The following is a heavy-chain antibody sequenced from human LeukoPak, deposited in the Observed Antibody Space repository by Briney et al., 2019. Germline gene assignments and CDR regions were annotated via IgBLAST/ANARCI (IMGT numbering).Heavy chain of an antibody. CDR1: GSTFTNYA. Sequence: ASVTVSFTASGSTFTNYAMHWLRQATGQRLEWMGWINVANGNTKYSQNFQGRVTITRDTSASTAYMELSSLRSEDTAVYYCARSGVGDFWSGLYFDYWGQGTLVTVSS. D-gene: IGHD3-3*01. CDR3: ARSGVGDFWSGLYFDY. V-gene: IGHV1-3*01. J-gene: IGHJ4*02. CDR2: INVANGNT.